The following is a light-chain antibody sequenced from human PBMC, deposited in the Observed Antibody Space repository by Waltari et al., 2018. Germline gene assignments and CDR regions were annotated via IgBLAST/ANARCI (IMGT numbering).Light chain of an antibody. V-gene: IGKV3-11*01. Sequence: EIVFTQSPPTLSLSAGESATLSCRASQSVGTFLAWYQQKPGQAPRLLIYDASNRAAGIPARFRGSGSGTDFTLTISSLEAEDFAVYYCQQRANWTPHTFGQGAKLEIK. J-gene: IGKJ2*01. CDR2: DAS. CDR3: QQRANWTPHT. CDR1: QSVGTF.